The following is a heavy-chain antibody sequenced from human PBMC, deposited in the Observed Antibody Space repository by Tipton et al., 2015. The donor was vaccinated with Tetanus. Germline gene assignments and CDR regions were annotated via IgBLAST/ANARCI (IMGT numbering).Heavy chain of an antibody. Sequence: TLSLTCTVSGASISSYYWSWIRQPPGKGLEWIAYISSSGRTNYNPSLKSRVTISIDTSKNQSSVRLSPVFAADTAVYYCAGVLRSESVGWFDPWGQGTLVTVSS. CDR1: GASISSYY. CDR3: AGVLRSESVGWFDP. CDR2: ISSSGRT. V-gene: IGHV4-59*08. J-gene: IGHJ5*02. D-gene: IGHD3-3*01.